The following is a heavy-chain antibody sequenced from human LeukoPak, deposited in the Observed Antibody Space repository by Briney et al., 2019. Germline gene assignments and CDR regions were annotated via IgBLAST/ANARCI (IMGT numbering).Heavy chain of an antibody. J-gene: IGHJ4*02. CDR1: GGSISSSNW. D-gene: IGHD3-22*01. Sequence: PSETLSLTCAVSGGSISSSNWWSWVRQPPGKGLEWIGEIYHSGSTNYNPSLKSRVTISVDKSKNQFSLKLSSVTAADTAVYYCASRYRGRYGSSGYRDYWGQGTLVTVSS. V-gene: IGHV4-4*02. CDR2: IYHSGST. CDR3: ASRYRGRYGSSGYRDY.